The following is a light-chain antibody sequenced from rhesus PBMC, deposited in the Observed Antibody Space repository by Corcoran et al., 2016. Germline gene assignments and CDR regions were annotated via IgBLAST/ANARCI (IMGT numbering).Light chain of an antibody. CDR2: DVN. Sequence: QAAPTQSPSVSGSPGQSVTISCTGTSSDIGANNRVCWYQQSPGKAPKLMIYDVNKRPSGVSDRFSGSKSGSTASLTISGLQAEDEADYYCSSYGSGSTYIFGDGTRLTVL. V-gene: IGLV2-13*03. CDR1: SSDIGANNR. CDR3: SSYGSGSTYI. J-gene: IGLJ1*01.